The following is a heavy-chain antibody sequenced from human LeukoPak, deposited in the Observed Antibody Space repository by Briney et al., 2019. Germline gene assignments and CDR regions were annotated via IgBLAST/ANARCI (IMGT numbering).Heavy chain of an antibody. CDR2: ISSSSSTI. D-gene: IGHD3-10*01. Sequence: GGSLRLSCAASGFTFSSYSMNWVRQAPGKGLERVSYISSSSSTIYYADSVKGRFTISRDNSKNTLYLQMNSLRAEDTAVYYCAKDPNYYGSDGGYYYMDVWGKGTTVTVSS. CDR1: GFTFSSYS. V-gene: IGHV3-48*01. CDR3: AKDPNYYGSDGGYYYMDV. J-gene: IGHJ6*03.